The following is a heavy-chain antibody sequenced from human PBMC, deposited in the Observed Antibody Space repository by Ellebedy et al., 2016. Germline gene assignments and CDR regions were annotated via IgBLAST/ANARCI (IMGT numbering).Heavy chain of an antibody. CDR3: ARAVRLSGNRYYYYGMDV. J-gene: IGHJ6*02. CDR2: IIPILGIA. V-gene: IGHV1-69*04. CDR1: GGTFSSYA. D-gene: IGHD1-26*01. Sequence: SVKVSCXASGGTFSSYAISWVRQAPGQGLEWMGRIIPILGIANYAQKFQGRVTITADKSTSTAYMELSSLRSEDTAVYYCARAVRLSGNRYYYYGMDVWGQGTTVTVSS.